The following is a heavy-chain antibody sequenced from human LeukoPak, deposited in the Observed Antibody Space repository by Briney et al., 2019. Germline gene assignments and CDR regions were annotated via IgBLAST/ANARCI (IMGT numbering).Heavy chain of an antibody. CDR2: INSDGSST. J-gene: IGHJ4*02. CDR1: GFTFSSYW. D-gene: IGHD6-13*01. CDR3: ARRIAAAAAPYYFDY. Sequence: GGSLRLSCAASGFTFSSYWMHWVRQAPGKGLLRVSRINSDGSSTSYADSVKGRFTISRDNAKNTLYLQMNSLRAEDTAVYYCARRIAAAAAPYYFDYWGQGTLVTVSS. V-gene: IGHV3-74*01.